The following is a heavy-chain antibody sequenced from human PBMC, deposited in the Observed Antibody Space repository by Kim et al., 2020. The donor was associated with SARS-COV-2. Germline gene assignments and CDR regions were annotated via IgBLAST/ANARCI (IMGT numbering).Heavy chain of an antibody. Sequence: GGSLRLSCAASGFTFSSYDMHWVRQATGKGLEWVSAIGTAGDTYYPGSVKGRFTISRENAKNSLYLQMNSLRAGDTAVYYCARALSEGATTYFDYWGQGTLVTVSS. CDR3: ARALSEGATTYFDY. D-gene: IGHD1-26*01. CDR1: GFTFSSYD. V-gene: IGHV3-13*04. J-gene: IGHJ4*02. CDR2: IGTAGDT.